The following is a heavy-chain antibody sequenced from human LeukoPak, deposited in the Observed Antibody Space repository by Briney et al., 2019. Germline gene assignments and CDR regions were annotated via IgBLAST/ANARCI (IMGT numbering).Heavy chain of an antibody. V-gene: IGHV4-4*07. Sequence: SETLSLTCTVSGGSISGYCWSWIRQPAGKGLEWIGRIYSSGSNNYNPSLKSRVTMSLDTSENHLSLNLSSVTAADTAVYYCAREPTSGREPTSGRPLDYWGQGTLVTVSS. CDR1: GGSISGYC. CDR2: IYSSGSN. CDR3: AREPTSGREPTSGRPLDY. D-gene: IGHD5-12*01. J-gene: IGHJ4*02.